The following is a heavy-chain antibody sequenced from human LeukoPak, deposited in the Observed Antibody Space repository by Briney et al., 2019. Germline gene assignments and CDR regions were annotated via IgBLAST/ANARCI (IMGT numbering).Heavy chain of an antibody. CDR2: IYYSGST. CDR1: GGSISNYY. CDR3: ARRNTDYYYYMDV. Sequence: SETLSLTCTVSGGSISNYYWSWIRQPPGKGLEWIGYIYYSGSTYYNPSLKSRVTISVDTSKNQFSLKLSSVTAADTAVYYCARRNTDYYYYMDVWGKGTTVTISS. D-gene: IGHD2/OR15-2a*01. J-gene: IGHJ6*03. V-gene: IGHV4-59*04.